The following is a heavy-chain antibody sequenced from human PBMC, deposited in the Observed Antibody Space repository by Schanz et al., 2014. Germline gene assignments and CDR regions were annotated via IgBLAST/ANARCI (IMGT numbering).Heavy chain of an antibody. CDR2: LSEGGGGT. D-gene: IGHD3-10*01. J-gene: IGHJ6*02. Sequence: VQLVESGGGVVQPGRSLRLSCVASGFTFSSYDVFWVRQAPGKGLEWVSALSEGGGGTHYADSVRGRFTISSDSSKNTLYLQMSSLRADDTAVYYCAKDGPGGSGSYSADGGMDVWGQGTTVTVSS. CDR3: AKDGPGGSGSYSADGGMDV. V-gene: IGHV3-23*04. CDR1: GFTFSSYD.